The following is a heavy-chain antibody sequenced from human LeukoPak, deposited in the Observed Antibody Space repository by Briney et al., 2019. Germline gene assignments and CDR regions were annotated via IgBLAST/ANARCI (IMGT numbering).Heavy chain of an antibody. Sequence: PGRSLRLSCAASGFTFSSYGMHWVCQAPGKGLEWVAVISYDGSNKYYADSVKGRFTISRDNSKNTLYLQMNSLRAEDTAVYYCCYGTVYFDYWGQGTLVTVSS. CDR3: CYGTVYFDY. CDR1: GFTFSSYG. D-gene: IGHD2-2*01. J-gene: IGHJ4*02. CDR2: ISYDGSNK. V-gene: IGHV3-30*03.